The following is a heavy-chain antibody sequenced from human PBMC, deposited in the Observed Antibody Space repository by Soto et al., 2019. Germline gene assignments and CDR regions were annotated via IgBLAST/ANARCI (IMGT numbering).Heavy chain of an antibody. Sequence: ASETLSLTCTVSGGSISSYYWSWIRQPPGKGLEWIGYIYYSGSTNYNPSLKSRVTISVDTSKNQFSLKLSSVTAADTAVYYCARARAGTIAFDIWGQVTMVTVSS. CDR2: IYYSGST. CDR3: ARARAGTIAFDI. J-gene: IGHJ3*02. D-gene: IGHD3-9*01. CDR1: GGSISSYY. V-gene: IGHV4-59*12.